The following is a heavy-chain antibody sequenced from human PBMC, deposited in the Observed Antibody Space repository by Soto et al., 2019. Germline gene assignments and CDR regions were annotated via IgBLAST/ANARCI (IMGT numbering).Heavy chain of an antibody. D-gene: IGHD6-19*01. Sequence: QVQLVQSGDEVKKSGASVKVSCKASGYTFSNYGISWVRQAPGQGLEWMGWISGYNGLTAYAQNVQGRVTMTIDTPTRTVFMELTSLRSNDTAVYYCARYFRGSGRYFFDNWGQGTLVTVSS. J-gene: IGHJ4*02. V-gene: IGHV1-18*04. CDR2: ISGYNGLT. CDR3: ARYFRGSGRYFFDN. CDR1: GYTFSNYG.